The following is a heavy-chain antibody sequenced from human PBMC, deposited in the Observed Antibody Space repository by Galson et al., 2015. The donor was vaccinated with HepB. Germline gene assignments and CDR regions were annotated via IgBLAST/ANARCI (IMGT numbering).Heavy chain of an antibody. V-gene: IGHV3-30*02. CDR2: IRYDGSNK. CDR1: GFTFSSYG. CDR3: AKDQTSLRYFDWLFGGVDY. D-gene: IGHD3-9*01. Sequence: SLRLSCAASGFTFSSYGMHWVRQAPGKGLEWVAFIRYDGSNKYYADSVKGRFTISRDNSKNTLYLQMNSLRAEDTAVYYCAKDQTSLRYFDWLFGGVDYWGQGTLVTVSS. J-gene: IGHJ4*02.